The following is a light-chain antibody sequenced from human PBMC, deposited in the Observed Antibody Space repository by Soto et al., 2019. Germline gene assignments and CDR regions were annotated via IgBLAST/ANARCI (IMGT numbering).Light chain of an antibody. CDR2: KAS. Sequence: DIQMSQSPSTLSASVGDRVAITCRASQSISSWLAWYQQKPGKAPKLLIYKASSLESGVPLRFSGSGSGTEFTLTISSLQPDDFATYYCQQYNSYSRTLGQGTKVDIK. CDR3: QQYNSYSRT. V-gene: IGKV1-5*03. J-gene: IGKJ1*01. CDR1: QSISSW.